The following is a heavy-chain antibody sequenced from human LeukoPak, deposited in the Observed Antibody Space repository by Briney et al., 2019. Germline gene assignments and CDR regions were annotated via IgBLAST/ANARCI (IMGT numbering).Heavy chain of an antibody. Sequence: PGGSLRLSCAASGFTFDDFAMHWVRQVPGKGLEWVSGISWNSGSIGYADSVKGRFIISRDNAKNSLYLQMNSLRAEDMALYYCTKDSGSYGDLFGYFDLWGRGTLVTVSS. J-gene: IGHJ2*01. D-gene: IGHD5-18*01. CDR3: TKDSGSYGDLFGYFDL. CDR1: GFTFDDFA. V-gene: IGHV3-9*03. CDR2: ISWNSGSI.